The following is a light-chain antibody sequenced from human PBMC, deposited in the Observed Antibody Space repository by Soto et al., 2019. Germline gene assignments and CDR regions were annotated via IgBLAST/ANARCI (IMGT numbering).Light chain of an antibody. CDR1: HSVSTY. CDR2: SAY. V-gene: IGKV1-39*01. J-gene: IGKJ4*01. Sequence: DIQMTQYPSSLSASVGDRFTITCMASHSVSTYLNWFQLKPGKAPRLLIYSAYRLQSAVTSRFSGSGSGTNFTLTISSLQPEDFATYYCQQSYSTPLTVGEGTKVEIK. CDR3: QQSYSTPLT.